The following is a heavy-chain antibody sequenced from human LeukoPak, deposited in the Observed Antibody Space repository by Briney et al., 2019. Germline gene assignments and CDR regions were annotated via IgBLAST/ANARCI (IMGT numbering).Heavy chain of an antibody. J-gene: IGHJ4*02. V-gene: IGHV3-23*01. CDR1: GFTFSSYA. D-gene: IGHD2-21*01. CDR2: ISGSGGST. CDR3: AKDQYCGLGRYSWGGFDY. Sequence: GGSLRLSCAASGFTFSSYAMSWVRQAPGKGLEWVSGISGSGGSTVHADSVKGRFTISRDNSKNSLYLQMNSLRGEDTAVYYCAKDQYCGLGRYSWGGFDYCGQGTLVPVSS.